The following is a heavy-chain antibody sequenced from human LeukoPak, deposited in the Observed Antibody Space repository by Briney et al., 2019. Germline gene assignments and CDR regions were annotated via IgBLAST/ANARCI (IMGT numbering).Heavy chain of an antibody. CDR2: ISGSGGST. CDR3: ARDLSSSWSNPL. CDR1: GFTFSSYA. Sequence: GGSLRLSCAASGFTFSSYAMSWVRQAPGKGLEWVSAISGSGGSTYYADSVKGRFTISRDNSKNTLYLQMNSLRAEDTAVYYCARDLSSSWSNPLWGQGTLVTVSS. J-gene: IGHJ4*02. D-gene: IGHD6-13*01. V-gene: IGHV3-23*01.